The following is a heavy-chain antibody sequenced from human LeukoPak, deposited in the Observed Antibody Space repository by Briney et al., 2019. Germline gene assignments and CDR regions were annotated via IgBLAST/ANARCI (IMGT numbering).Heavy chain of an antibody. J-gene: IGHJ4*02. V-gene: IGHV3-7*01. CDR2: VKQDGSET. D-gene: IGHD6-19*01. CDR1: GFTFSNYW. Sequence: GGSLRLSCAASGFTFSNYWMSWVRQPPGKGLEWVANVKQDGSETYYVDSVKGRFTISRDNTKNSLYLQMNSLRAEDTAVYYCARPPYSGRWYLMFWGQGTLVTVSS. CDR3: ARPPYSGRWYLMF.